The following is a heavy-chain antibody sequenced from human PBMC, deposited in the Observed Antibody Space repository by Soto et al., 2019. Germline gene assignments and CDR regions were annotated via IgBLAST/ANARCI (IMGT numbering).Heavy chain of an antibody. J-gene: IGHJ4*02. Sequence: PGGSLILSCTASGFTFSSYWMHWVRQAPGEGLVWVSRIKTDGSTTNYADSVKARFTISRDNAKNTLYLQMNSLRVEDTALYYCGRALYGDSVGVDYWGQGTMVTGSS. D-gene: IGHD4-17*01. V-gene: IGHV3-74*01. CDR3: GRALYGDSVGVDY. CDR2: IKTDGSTT. CDR1: GFTFSSYW.